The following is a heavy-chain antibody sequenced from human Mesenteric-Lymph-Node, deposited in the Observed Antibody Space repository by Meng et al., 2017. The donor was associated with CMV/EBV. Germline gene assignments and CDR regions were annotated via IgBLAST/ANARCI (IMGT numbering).Heavy chain of an antibody. Sequence: SETLSLTCTVSGGSITNGDYYWGWVRQPPGKALEWIASIYYSGSTYFNKSLKSRVTMSLDTSKNQFSLKLSSVTAADTAVYYCASCAYTFGECDAFDIWGQGTMVTVSS. D-gene: IGHD2-8*01. CDR2: IYYSGST. V-gene: IGHV4-39*07. CDR3: ASCAYTFGECDAFDI. J-gene: IGHJ3*02. CDR1: GGSITNGDYY.